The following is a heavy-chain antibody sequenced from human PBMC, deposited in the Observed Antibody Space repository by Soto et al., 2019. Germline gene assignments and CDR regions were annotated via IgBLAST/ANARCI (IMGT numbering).Heavy chain of an antibody. CDR3: ARDGSGFHWYFDV. CDR1: GDSVSSVTAT. V-gene: IGHV6-1*01. Sequence: QVQLQQSGPGLVKPSQTLSLMCDISGDSVSSVTATWSWIRQSPSRGLEWLGRTYYRSKWYYDYAVSVKSRIVITPATSKNQLTLDLNSVTPEDTAVYFCARDGSGFHWYFDVWGRGTLVTVSS. CDR2: TYYRSKWYY. D-gene: IGHD6-19*01. J-gene: IGHJ2*01.